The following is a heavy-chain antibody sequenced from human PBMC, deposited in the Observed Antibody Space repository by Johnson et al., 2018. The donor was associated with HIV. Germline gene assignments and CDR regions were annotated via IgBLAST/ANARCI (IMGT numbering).Heavy chain of an antibody. CDR1: GFTFSSYA. CDR3: ARVGDSSSSLGAFNI. CDR2: ISYDGSNK. D-gene: IGHD6-6*01. V-gene: IGHV3-30-3*01. Sequence: VQLVESGGGVVQPGRSLKLSCAASGFTFSSYAMHWVRQAPGKGLDWVAVISYDGSNKYYADSVKGRFTISRDNSKNTLYLQMNSLRAEDTAVYYCARVGDSSSSLGAFNIWGQGTMVTVSS. J-gene: IGHJ3*02.